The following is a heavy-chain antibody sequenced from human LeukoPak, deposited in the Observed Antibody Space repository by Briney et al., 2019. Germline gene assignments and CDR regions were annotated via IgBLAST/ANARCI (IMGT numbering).Heavy chain of an antibody. CDR3: ARVGGSGGLPNWFDP. V-gene: IGHV4-4*07. D-gene: IGHD2-15*01. J-gene: IGHJ5*02. CDR1: GGSISGDY. Sequence: SETLSLTCTVSGGSISGDYWSWIRQPAGKRLEWIGLIYTSGSTSYNPSLKSRVTMSLDMSKNQFSMQLNSVTAADTAVYYCARVGGSGGLPNWFDPWGQGTLVTVSS. CDR2: IYTSGST.